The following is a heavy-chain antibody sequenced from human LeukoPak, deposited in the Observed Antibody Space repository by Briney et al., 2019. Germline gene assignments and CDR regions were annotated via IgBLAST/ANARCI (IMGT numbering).Heavy chain of an antibody. J-gene: IGHJ4*02. V-gene: IGHV1-18*04. CDR1: GYTFTSYY. CDR3: ARSNGSGSNNFDY. Sequence: PAASVKVSCKASGYTFTSYYMHWVRQAPGQGLEWMGWISAYNGNTNYAQKLQGRVTMTTDTSTSTAYMELRSLRSDDTAVYYCARSNGSGSNNFDYWGQGTLVTVSS. D-gene: IGHD3-10*01. CDR2: ISAYNGNT.